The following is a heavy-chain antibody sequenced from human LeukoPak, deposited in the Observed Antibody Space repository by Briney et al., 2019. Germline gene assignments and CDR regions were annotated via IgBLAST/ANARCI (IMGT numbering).Heavy chain of an antibody. CDR1: GFTFTSYL. Sequence: GGSLRLSCAASGFTFTSYLMSWVRQAPGKGLEWVANIKQDGSEKYYVDSVKGRFTISRDNAKNSLYLQMNSLRAEDTAVYYYARARNTFGGVIVFDYWGQGTLVTVSS. CDR2: IKQDGSEK. V-gene: IGHV3-7*02. J-gene: IGHJ4*02. D-gene: IGHD3-16*02. CDR3: ARARNTFGGVIVFDY.